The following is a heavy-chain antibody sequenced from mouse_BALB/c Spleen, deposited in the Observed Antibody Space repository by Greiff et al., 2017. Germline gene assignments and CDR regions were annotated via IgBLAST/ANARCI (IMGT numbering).Heavy chain of an antibody. D-gene: IGHD2-4*01. CDR2: IRLKSNNYAT. Sequence: EVKLVESGGGLVQPGGSMKLSCVASGFTFSNYWMNWVRQSPEKGLEWVAEIRLKSNNYATHYAESVKGRFTISRDDSKSSVYLQMNNLRAEDTGIYYCTRAYYDYDFDYWGQGTTLTVSS. V-gene: IGHV6-6*02. J-gene: IGHJ2*01. CDR3: TRAYYDYDFDY. CDR1: GFTFSNYW.